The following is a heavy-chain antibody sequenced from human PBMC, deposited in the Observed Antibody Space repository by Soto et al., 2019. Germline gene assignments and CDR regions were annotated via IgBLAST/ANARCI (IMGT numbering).Heavy chain of an antibody. D-gene: IGHD2-2*02. J-gene: IGHJ4*02. CDR1: GFTFSSYS. Sequence: PGGSLRLSCAASGFTFSSYSMNWVRQAPGKGLEWVSSISSSSSYIYYADSVKGRFTISRDNAKNSLYLQMNSLRAEDTAVYYCARDHVGYCISTSCSTHPLWGQGTLVTVSS. CDR3: ARDHVGYCISTSCSTHPL. CDR2: ISSSSSYI. V-gene: IGHV3-21*01.